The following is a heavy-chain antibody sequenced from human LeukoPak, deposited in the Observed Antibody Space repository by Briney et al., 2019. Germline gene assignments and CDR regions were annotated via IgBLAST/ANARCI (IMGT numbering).Heavy chain of an antibody. D-gene: IGHD3-3*01. J-gene: IGHJ4*02. CDR1: GYTFTSYG. CDR3: ARDYDFWSGYYLPDY. CDR2: INPNSGGT. V-gene: IGHV1-2*02. Sequence: ASVKVSCKASGYTFTSYGISWVRQAPGQGLEWMGWINPNSGGTNYAQKFQGRVTMTRDTSISTAYMELSRLRSDDTAVYYCARDYDFWSGYYLPDYWGQGTLVTVSS.